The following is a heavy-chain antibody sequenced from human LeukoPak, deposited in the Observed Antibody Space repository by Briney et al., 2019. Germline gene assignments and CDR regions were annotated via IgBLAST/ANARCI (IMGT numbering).Heavy chain of an antibody. D-gene: IGHD6-19*01. CDR2: IYYSGSA. Sequence: SETLSLTCTVSGGSISSSSYYWGWIRQPPGKGLEWIGSIYYSGSAYYNPSLKSRVTISVDTSKNQFSLRLSSVTAADTAVYYCAGVASIAVAGLGAWGQGTLVTVSS. CDR3: AGVASIAVAGLGA. V-gene: IGHV4-39*01. CDR1: GGSISSSSYY. J-gene: IGHJ5*02.